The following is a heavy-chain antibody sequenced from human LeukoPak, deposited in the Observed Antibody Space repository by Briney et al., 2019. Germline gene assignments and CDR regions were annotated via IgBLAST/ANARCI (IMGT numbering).Heavy chain of an antibody. J-gene: IGHJ4*02. CDR2: IYSGGST. V-gene: IGHV3-66*01. CDR1: GFTFSSYA. Sequence: PGGSLRLSCTASGFTFSSYAMSWVRQAPGKGLEWASVIYSGGSTYYADSVKGRFTISRDNSKNTLYLQMNSLRAEDTAVYYCRCSSTSGIDYWGQGTLVTVSS. D-gene: IGHD2-2*01. CDR3: RCSSTSGIDY.